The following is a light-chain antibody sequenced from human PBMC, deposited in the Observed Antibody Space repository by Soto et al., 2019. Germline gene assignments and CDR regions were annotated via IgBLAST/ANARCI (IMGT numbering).Light chain of an antibody. CDR2: GDN. J-gene: IGLJ3*02. Sequence: QSVLTQPPSVSGAPGQRVTISCTGGNSNIGASYDVHWYQQISGTAPKLLIYGDNNRPSGVPDRFSGSKSGTSASLAITGLQAEDEADYYCHSYDSSLSGSVFGGGTKLTVL. CDR1: NSNIGASYD. CDR3: HSYDSSLSGSV. V-gene: IGLV1-40*01.